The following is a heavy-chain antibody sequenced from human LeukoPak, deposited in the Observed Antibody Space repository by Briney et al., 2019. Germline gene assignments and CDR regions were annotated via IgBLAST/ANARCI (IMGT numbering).Heavy chain of an antibody. V-gene: IGHV1-69*05. CDR3: ARGSGTAMATYYYYMDV. CDR1: GGTFSNYA. CDR2: IIPIFGTA. Sequence: ASVKVSCKASGGTFSNYAISWVRQAPGQGLEWMGGIIPIFGTANYAQKFQGRVTITTDESTSTAYMELSSLRSEDTAVYYCARGSGTAMATYYYYMDVWGKGTTVTVSS. J-gene: IGHJ6*03. D-gene: IGHD5-18*01.